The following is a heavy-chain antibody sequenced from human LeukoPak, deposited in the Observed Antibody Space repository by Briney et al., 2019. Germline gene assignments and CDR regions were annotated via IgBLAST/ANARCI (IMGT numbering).Heavy chain of an antibody. CDR3: ASRGSLSGYCTNGVCQPYYYYYYMDV. Sequence: SVKVSCKASGGTFSSYAISWVRQAPGQGLEWMGGIIPIFGTANYAQKFQGRVTITTDESTSTAYMELSSLRSEDTAVYYCASRGSLSGYCTNGVCQPYYYYYYMDVWGKGTTVTVSS. J-gene: IGHJ6*03. V-gene: IGHV1-69*05. CDR1: GGTFSSYA. D-gene: IGHD2-8*01. CDR2: IIPIFGTA.